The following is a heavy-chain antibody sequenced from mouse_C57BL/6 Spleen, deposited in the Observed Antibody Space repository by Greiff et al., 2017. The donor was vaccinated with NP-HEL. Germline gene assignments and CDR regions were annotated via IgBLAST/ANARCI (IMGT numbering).Heavy chain of an antibody. J-gene: IGHJ4*01. CDR1: GFTFTDYY. CDR2: IRNKANGYTT. V-gene: IGHV7-3*01. CDR3: ARSFYYDYFYDAMDY. Sequence: EVQLVESGGGLVQPGGSLSLSCAASGFTFTDYYMSWVRQPPGKALEWLGFIRNKANGYTTEYSASVKGRFTISRDNSTRILYLQMNALRAEDSATYYCARSFYYDYFYDAMDYWGQGTSVTGSS. D-gene: IGHD2-4*01.